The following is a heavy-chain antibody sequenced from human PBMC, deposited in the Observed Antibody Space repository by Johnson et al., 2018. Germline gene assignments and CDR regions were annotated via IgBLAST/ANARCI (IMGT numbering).Heavy chain of an antibody. CDR3: AKSRPYYYDSADFQH. V-gene: IGHV3-30*18. CDR1: GFIFSSYG. J-gene: IGHJ1*01. CDR2: ISYDGRNK. Sequence: QVQLVQSGGGVVQPGRSLRLSCAASGFIFSSYGMHWVRPAPGKGLEWVAVISYDGRNKYYAYSVKGRFTISRDNSKNTLYLQMNNLRAEDTVVYYCAKSRPYYYDSADFQHWGQGTLVTVSS. D-gene: IGHD3-22*01.